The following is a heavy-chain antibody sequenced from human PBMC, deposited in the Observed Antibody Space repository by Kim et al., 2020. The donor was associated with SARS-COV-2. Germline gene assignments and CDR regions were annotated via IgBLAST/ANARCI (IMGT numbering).Heavy chain of an antibody. CDR1: GYTFTDYR. CDR2: VTGYNGDT. Sequence: ASVKVSCKASGYTFTDYRISWVRQAPGQGLEWMGWVTGYNGDTNYAQRFQGRVTMTTDTSTTTAYLELRSLRSDDTAVYYCAKHGDYTPFDPWGQGTLVTVSS. CDR3: AKHGDYTPFDP. V-gene: IGHV1-18*01. D-gene: IGHD4-17*01. J-gene: IGHJ5*02.